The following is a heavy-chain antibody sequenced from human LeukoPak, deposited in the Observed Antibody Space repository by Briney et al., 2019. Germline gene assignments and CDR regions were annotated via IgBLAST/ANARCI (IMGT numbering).Heavy chain of an antibody. CDR2: IYPGDSDT. CDR3: ARRGARAAVAGSYWYFDL. CDR1: GYSFTSCW. D-gene: IGHD6-19*01. Sequence: GESLKISCKGSGYSFTSCWIGWVRQMPGKGLEWMGIIYPGDSDTRYSPSFQGQVTISADKSISTAYLQWSSLKASDTAMYYCARRGARAAVAGSYWYFDLWGRGTLVTVSS. V-gene: IGHV5-51*01. J-gene: IGHJ2*01.